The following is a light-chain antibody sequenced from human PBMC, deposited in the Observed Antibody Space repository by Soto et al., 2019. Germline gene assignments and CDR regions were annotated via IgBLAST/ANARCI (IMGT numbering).Light chain of an antibody. J-gene: IGKJ1*01. CDR1: QSVNSNY. Sequence: EIVXTXSPXTXSXSXGERATLSCRASQSVNSNYLAWYQQKPGQAPRLLIYAASSRATGIPDRFSGGGSGTDFTLTISRLEPEDFAVYYCQQYSSGMFGQGTKVEIK. V-gene: IGKV3-20*01. CDR2: AAS. CDR3: QQYSSGM.